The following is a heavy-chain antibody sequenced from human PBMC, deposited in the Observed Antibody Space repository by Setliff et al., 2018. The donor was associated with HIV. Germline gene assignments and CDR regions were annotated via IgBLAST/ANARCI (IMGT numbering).Heavy chain of an antibody. J-gene: IGHJ5*02. V-gene: IGHV3-20*04. CDR1: GFTVSSNY. Sequence: GGSLRLSCAASGFTVSSNYMSWDRQALGKGLEWVSGISWNSGSIGYADSVKGRFTISRDNAKNSLYLQMNSLRAEDMALYYCARVSPWFDPWGQGTLVTVSS. CDR2: ISWNSGSI. CDR3: ARVSPWFDP.